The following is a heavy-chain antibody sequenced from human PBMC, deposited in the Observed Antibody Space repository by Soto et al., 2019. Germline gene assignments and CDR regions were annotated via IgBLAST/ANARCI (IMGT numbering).Heavy chain of an antibody. CDR3: AKFKGGVNDGLDI. CDR1: GFTFRNYA. CDR2: ISSSGDNT. D-gene: IGHD6-25*01. V-gene: IGHV3-23*01. Sequence: EVQLLESGGGLVQPGGSLRLSCAASGFTFRNYAMTWGRQAPGKGLEWVSGISSSGDNTYYPSSVRGRFTISRDNSKDTLVLQVSSLRAEDTATYYCAKFKGGVNDGLDIWGQGTMVTVSS. J-gene: IGHJ3*02.